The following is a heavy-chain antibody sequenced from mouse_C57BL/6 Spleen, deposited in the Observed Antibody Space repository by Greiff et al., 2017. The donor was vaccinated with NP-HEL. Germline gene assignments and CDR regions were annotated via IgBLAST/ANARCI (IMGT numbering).Heavy chain of an antibody. CDR3: ARGDGNSWFAY. CDR2: IHPNSGST. J-gene: IGHJ3*01. Sequence: VQLQQPGAELVKPGASVKLSCKASGYTFTSYWMHWVKQRPGQGLEWIGMIHPNSGSTNYNEKFKSKATLTVDKSSSTAYMQLSSLTSDDSAVYYCARGDGNSWFAYWGQGTLVTVAA. D-gene: IGHD2-1*01. CDR1: GYTFTSYW. V-gene: IGHV1-64*01.